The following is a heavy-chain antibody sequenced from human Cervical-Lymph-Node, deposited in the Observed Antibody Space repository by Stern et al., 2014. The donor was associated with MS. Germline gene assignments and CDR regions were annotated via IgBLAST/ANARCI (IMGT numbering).Heavy chain of an antibody. Sequence: VQLVESGGGLVKPGGSLRLSCAASGFTFTDYYMTWVRQAPGKGLEWVSFISSSSTYTNYADSVKGRFNISRDNAKNSLYLQMNSLRAEDTAVYYCARPSYSNYIGDVWGQGTTVTVSS. CDR3: ARPSYSNYIGDV. CDR2: ISSSSTYT. J-gene: IGHJ6*02. CDR1: GFTFTDYY. V-gene: IGHV3-11*06. D-gene: IGHD4-11*01.